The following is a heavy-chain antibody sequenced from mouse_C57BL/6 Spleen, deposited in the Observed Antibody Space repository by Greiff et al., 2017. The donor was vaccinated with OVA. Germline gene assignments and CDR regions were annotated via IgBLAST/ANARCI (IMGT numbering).Heavy chain of an antibody. V-gene: IGHV1-81*01. CDR1: GYTFTSYG. D-gene: IGHD2-4*01. Sequence: QVQLQQSGAELARPGASVKLSCKASGYTFTSYGISWVKQRTGQGLEWIGEIYPRSGNTYYNEKFKGKATLTADKSSSTAYMELRILTSEDSAVYFCAREGDYGYWYFDVWGTGTTVTVSS. J-gene: IGHJ1*03. CDR3: AREGDYGYWYFDV. CDR2: IYPRSGNT.